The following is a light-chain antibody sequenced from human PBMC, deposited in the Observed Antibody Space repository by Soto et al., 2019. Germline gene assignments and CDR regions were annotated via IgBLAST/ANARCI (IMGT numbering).Light chain of an antibody. J-gene: IGKJ1*01. CDR1: QSVSGY. CDR2: DGS. Sequence: EILFTQSPATLSLSPGERPTLSYRASQSVSGYLAWYQQKPGQAPRLIIYDGSHRANGIPARFSGSGSGTDFTLTISGLEPEDFAFYYCQQYGSSHPRTFGQGTKVDIK. V-gene: IGKV3-11*01. CDR3: QQYGSSHPRT.